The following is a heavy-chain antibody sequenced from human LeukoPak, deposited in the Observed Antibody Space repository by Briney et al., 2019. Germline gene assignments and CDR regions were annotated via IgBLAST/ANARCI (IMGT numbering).Heavy chain of an antibody. CDR2: INPNSGGT. CDR1: GYTFTGYY. CDR3: ARDWYYGSGSDRGDY. J-gene: IGHJ4*02. D-gene: IGHD3-10*01. Sequence: GASVKVSCKASGYTFTGYYMHWVRQAPGQGLEWMGRINPNSGGTNYAQKFQGRVTMTRDTSISTAYMERSRLRSDDTAVYYCARDWYYGSGSDRGDYWGQGTLVTVSS. V-gene: IGHV1-2*06.